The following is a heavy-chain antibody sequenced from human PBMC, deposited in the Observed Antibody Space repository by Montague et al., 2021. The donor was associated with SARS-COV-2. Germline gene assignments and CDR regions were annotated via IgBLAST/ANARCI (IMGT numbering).Heavy chain of an antibody. CDR1: GDSVSSNSAA. J-gene: IGHJ6*02. Sequence: CAISGDSVSSNSAAWNWIRQPPSRGLEWLGRTYYRSKWYNDYAVSVKSRITINPDTSKNQFSLQLNSVTPEDTAVYYCARGLWFGELLSLYYYGMDVWGQGTTVTVSS. D-gene: IGHD3-10*01. V-gene: IGHV6-1*01. CDR2: TYYRSKWYN. CDR3: ARGLWFGELLSLYYYGMDV.